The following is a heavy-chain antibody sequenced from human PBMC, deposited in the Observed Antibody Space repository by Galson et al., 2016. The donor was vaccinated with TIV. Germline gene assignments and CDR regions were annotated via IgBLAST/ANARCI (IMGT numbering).Heavy chain of an antibody. CDR3: ARDRAVDATYYYYYYVMDV. Sequence: SLRLSCAASGLSVSINYMTWVRQAPGKGLEWVSLISDGGKTSYSDSVKGRFTISRDNSKNTLYLQMNSLRVDDTGVYYCARDRAVDATYYYYYYVMDVWGKGTAVTVSS. V-gene: IGHV3-66*02. D-gene: IGHD6-19*01. CDR2: ISDGGKT. CDR1: GLSVSINY. J-gene: IGHJ6*04.